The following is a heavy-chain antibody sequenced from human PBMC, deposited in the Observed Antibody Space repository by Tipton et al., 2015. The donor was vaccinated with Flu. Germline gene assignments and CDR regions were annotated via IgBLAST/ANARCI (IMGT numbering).Heavy chain of an antibody. D-gene: IGHD2-15*01. V-gene: IGHV3-48*03. CDR3: ARVGVCSGGSCLGDGALDI. J-gene: IGHJ3*02. Sequence: SLRLSCAASGFTFSSYEMNWVRQAPGKGLEWVSYISSSGSSIYYADSVKGRFTISRDKAKNSLYLQMNSLRAEDTAVYYCARVGVCSGGSCLGDGALDIWGQGTMVTVST. CDR1: GFTFSSYE. CDR2: ISSSGSSI.